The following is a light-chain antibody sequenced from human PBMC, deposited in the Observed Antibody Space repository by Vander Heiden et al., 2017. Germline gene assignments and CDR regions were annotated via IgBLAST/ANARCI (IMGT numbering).Light chain of an antibody. V-gene: IGLV1-40*01. CDR3: QSYDSSLSVV. CDR2: GNT. J-gene: IGLJ2*01. CDR1: SSNIGAVYG. Sequence: QSVLTQPPSVSGAPGQRILISCTGRSSNIGAVYGVHWYQQLPVTAPKLLIYGNTKRPSGVPDRFSGSKSGTSASLAITWLQAEDDADYYCQSYDSSLSVVFGGWTKLTVL.